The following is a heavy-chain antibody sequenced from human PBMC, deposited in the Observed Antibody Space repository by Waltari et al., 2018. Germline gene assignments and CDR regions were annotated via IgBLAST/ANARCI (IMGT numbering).Heavy chain of an antibody. CDR1: GFTFSTYA. J-gene: IGHJ4*02. CDR2: IRGGSANT. D-gene: IGHD3-3*01. CDR3: AKFPNRNYDDDY. Sequence: EVQLLESGGGLVQPGGSLRLSCVASGFTFSTYAMSWVRQAQGKGLEWVSGIRGGSANTGYADSVKGRFTISRDNSKNMLYLQMDSLRAEDTAVYYCAKFPNRNYDDDYWGQGTLVTVSS. V-gene: IGHV3-23*01.